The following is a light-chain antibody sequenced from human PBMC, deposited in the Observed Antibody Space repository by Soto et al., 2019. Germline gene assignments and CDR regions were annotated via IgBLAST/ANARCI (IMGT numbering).Light chain of an antibody. J-gene: IGKJ2*01. CDR3: QQYASSPYN. V-gene: IGKV3-20*01. CDR2: GAS. CDR1: QSVSSSY. Sequence: EIVLTQSPGTLSLSPGEKVTLSCRASQSVSSSYFAWYQQKPGQSPRLLIYGASSRATGTPDRFSGSESGTDFTLTISRLEPEDFAVYYCQQYASSPYNFGQGNKLEIK.